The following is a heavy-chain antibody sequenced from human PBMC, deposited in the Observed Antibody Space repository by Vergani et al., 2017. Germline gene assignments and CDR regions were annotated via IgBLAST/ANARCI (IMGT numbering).Heavy chain of an antibody. D-gene: IGHD1-14*01. CDR1: GGSFSGYY. V-gene: IGHV4-34*01. Sequence: QVQLQQWGAGLLKPSETLSLTCAVYGGSFSGYYWSWIRQPPGKGLEWIGEINHSGSTNYNPSLKSRVTISVDTSKNQFSLKLSSVTAADTAVYYCARASKGVPETLWGQGTLVTVSS. CDR3: ARASKGVPETL. J-gene: IGHJ4*02. CDR2: INHSGST.